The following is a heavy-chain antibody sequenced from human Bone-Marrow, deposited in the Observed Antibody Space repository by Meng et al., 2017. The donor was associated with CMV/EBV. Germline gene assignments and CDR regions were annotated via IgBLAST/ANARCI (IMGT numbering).Heavy chain of an antibody. CDR3: ATSITIFGVPS. CDR2: ISSSSSYI. CDR1: GFTFSSYS. V-gene: IGHV3-21*01. Sequence: GESLKISCAASGFTFSSYSMNWVRQAPGKGLEWVSSISSSSSYIYYADSVKGRFTISRDNAKNSLYLQMNSLRAEDTAVYYCATSITIFGVPSRGQGTLVTVSS. D-gene: IGHD3-3*01. J-gene: IGHJ4*02.